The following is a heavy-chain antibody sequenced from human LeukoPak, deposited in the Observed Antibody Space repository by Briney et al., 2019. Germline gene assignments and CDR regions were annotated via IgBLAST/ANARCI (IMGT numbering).Heavy chain of an antibody. CDR1: GFTFSSYA. V-gene: IGHV3-23*01. CDR2: ISGSGGST. J-gene: IGHJ2*01. Sequence: TGGSLRLSCAASGFTFSSYAMSWVRHAPGKGLEWVSVISGSGGSTYYADAVKGRFTISRDKSKNTLYLQMNSLRAEDTAVYYCAKDRGRYAPYWYFDLWGRGTLVTVSS. CDR3: AKDRGRYAPYWYFDL. D-gene: IGHD1-26*01.